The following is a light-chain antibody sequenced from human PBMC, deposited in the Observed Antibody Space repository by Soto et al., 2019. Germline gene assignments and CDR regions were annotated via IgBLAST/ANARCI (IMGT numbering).Light chain of an antibody. Sequence: QSVLTQPPSVSGAPGQRVTISCTGSSSNIGAGYDVHWYQQLPGTAPKLLIYGNNNRPSGVPDRFSGSKSGTSASLAITGLRSEDEADFYCAAWDDSLNAVVFGGGTKLTVL. J-gene: IGLJ2*01. CDR2: GNN. CDR3: AAWDDSLNAVV. V-gene: IGLV1-40*01. CDR1: SSNIGAGYD.